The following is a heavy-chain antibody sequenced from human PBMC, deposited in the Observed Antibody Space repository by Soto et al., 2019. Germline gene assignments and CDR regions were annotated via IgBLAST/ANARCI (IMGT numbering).Heavy chain of an antibody. V-gene: IGHV4-59*08. CDR3: ARRMGGWYPEDAFDI. D-gene: IGHD6-19*01. CDR1: GGSISSYY. J-gene: IGHJ3*02. Sequence: PSETLSLTCTVSGGSISSYYWSWIRQPPGKGLEWIGYIYYSGSTNYNPSLKSRVTISVDTSKNQFSLKLSSVTAADTAVYYCARRMGGWYPEDAFDIWGQGTMVTVSS. CDR2: IYYSGST.